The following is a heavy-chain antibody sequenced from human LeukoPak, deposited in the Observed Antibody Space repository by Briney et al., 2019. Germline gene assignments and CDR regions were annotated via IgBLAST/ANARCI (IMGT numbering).Heavy chain of an antibody. CDR2: IIPIFGTA. J-gene: IGHJ6*02. D-gene: IGHD3-3*01. V-gene: IGHV1-69*13. CDR3: ARDWRYGMDV. Sequence: SVKVSCKASGGTFSSYAISWVRQTPGQGLEWMGGIIPIFGTANYAQKFQGRVTITADESTSTAYMELSSLRSEDTAVYYCARDWRYGMDVWGQGTTVTVSS. CDR1: GGTFSSYA.